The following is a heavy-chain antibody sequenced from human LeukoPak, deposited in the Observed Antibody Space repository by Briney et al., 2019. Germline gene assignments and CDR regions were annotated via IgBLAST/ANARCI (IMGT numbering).Heavy chain of an antibody. J-gene: IGHJ5*02. D-gene: IGHD5-12*01. CDR2: TYYSGST. CDR3: ARGLGVNIVATPFDP. V-gene: IGHV4-39*07. CDR1: GGSISSSSYY. Sequence: SETLSLTCTVSGGSISSSSYYWGWIRQPPGKGLEWIGSTYYSGSTYYNPSLKSRVTISVDTSKNQFSLKLSSVTAADTAVYYCARGLGVNIVATPFDPWGQGTLVTVSS.